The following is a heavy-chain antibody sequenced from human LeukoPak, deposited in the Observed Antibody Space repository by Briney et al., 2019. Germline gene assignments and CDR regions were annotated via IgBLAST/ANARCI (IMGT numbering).Heavy chain of an antibody. V-gene: IGHV1-69*05. D-gene: IGHD3-10*01. CDR3: ARQWFGEKYYFDY. Sequence: SVKVSCEASGGTFSSYAISWVRQAPGQGLEWLGGIIPIFGTANYAQKFQGRVTITTDESTSTAYMELSSLRSEDTAVYYCARQWFGEKYYFDYWGQGTLVTVSS. CDR2: IIPIFGTA. J-gene: IGHJ4*02. CDR1: GGTFSSYA.